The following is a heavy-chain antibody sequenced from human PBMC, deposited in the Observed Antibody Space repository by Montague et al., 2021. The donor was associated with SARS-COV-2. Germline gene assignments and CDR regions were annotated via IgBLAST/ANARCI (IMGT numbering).Heavy chain of an antibody. D-gene: IGHD3/OR15-3a*01. Sequence: PALVKPTQTLTLTCTFSGLSLSNSGVGVGWIRQPPGKALEWLALVYWDGDKRYSPSLKSRLSITTDTSKNQVVLAMTNVDPVDTATYFCEHRQYDFLTGQGGADYWGQGVLVTVSS. CDR2: VYWDGDK. J-gene: IGHJ4*02. CDR1: GLSLSNSGVG. V-gene: IGHV2-5*02. CDR3: EHRQYDFLTGQGGADY.